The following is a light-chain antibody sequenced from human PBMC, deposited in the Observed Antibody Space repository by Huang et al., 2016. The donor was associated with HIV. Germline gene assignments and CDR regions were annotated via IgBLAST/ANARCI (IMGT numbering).Light chain of an antibody. Sequence: DIQMTQSPSSLSASVGDRVTITCRASQSISSHLNWYQQKPGRAPKHLIFAASSLQSGVPSRFSGSGSGTDFTLIISSLQPEDFATYYCQQSFSTPYTFGQGTKLEIK. CDR1: QSISSH. V-gene: IGKV1-39*01. CDR2: AAS. J-gene: IGKJ2*01. CDR3: QQSFSTPYT.